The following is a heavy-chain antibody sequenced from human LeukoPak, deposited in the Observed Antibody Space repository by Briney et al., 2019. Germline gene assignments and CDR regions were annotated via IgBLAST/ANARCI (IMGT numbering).Heavy chain of an antibody. Sequence: GESLKISCKGSGYSFTSYWIGWVRQMPGKGLEWMGIIYPGDSDTRYSPSFQGQVTISADKSISTAYLQWSSLKASDTAMYYCARRAITMVRGPPKYYFDYWGQGTLVTVSS. CDR1: GYSFTSYW. CDR3: ARRAITMVRGPPKYYFDY. V-gene: IGHV5-51*01. CDR2: IYPGDSDT. J-gene: IGHJ4*02. D-gene: IGHD3-10*01.